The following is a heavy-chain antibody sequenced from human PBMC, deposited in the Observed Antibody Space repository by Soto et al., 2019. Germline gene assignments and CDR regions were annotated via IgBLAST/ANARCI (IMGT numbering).Heavy chain of an antibody. D-gene: IGHD3-10*01. CDR1: GDSVSSNSAA. V-gene: IGHV6-1*01. J-gene: IGHJ4*02. CDR2: TYYRSKWYN. CDR3: AREEEVRSGVGACFDY. Sequence: KQSQTLSLTCAISGDSVSSNSAAWNWIRQSPSRGLEWLGRTYYRSKWYNDYAVSVKSRITINPDTSKNQFSLQLNSVTHEDTAVYYCAREEEVRSGVGACFDYWGQGTLVTVSS.